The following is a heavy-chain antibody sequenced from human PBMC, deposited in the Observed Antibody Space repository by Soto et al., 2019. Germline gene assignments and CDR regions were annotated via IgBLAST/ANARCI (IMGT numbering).Heavy chain of an antibody. CDR3: VFLSDYYVAGSAFDI. CDR1: GGSISSGDYY. D-gene: IGHD3-10*01. V-gene: IGHV4-30-4*01. J-gene: IGHJ3*02. Sequence: QVQLQESGPGLVKPSQTLSLTCTVSGGSISSGDYYWSGIRQPPGKGLEWIGYIYYSVSTYYNPSLESRVTISVDTSKNQFSLKLSSVTAADTAVYYCVFLSDYYVAGSAFDIWGQEIMVTVSS. CDR2: IYYSVST.